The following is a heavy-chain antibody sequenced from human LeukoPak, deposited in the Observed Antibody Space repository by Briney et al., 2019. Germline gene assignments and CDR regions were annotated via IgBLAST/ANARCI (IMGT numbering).Heavy chain of an antibody. J-gene: IGHJ5*02. V-gene: IGHV1-69*05. CDR3: ARGVEEQLVPGNWFDP. CDR1: GGTFSSYA. CDR2: IIPIFGTA. Sequence: SVKVSCKASGGTFSSYAISWVRQAPGQGLEWMGGIIPIFGTANYAQKFQGRVTITTDESTSTAYMQLSSLRSEDTAVYYCARGVEEQLVPGNWFDPWGQGTLVTVSS. D-gene: IGHD6-6*01.